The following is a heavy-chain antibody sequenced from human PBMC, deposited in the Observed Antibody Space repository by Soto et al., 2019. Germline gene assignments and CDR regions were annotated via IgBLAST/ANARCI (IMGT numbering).Heavy chain of an antibody. J-gene: IGHJ6*03. V-gene: IGHV4-31*03. CDR3: ARGYGYYYYYMDV. Sequence: QVQLQESGQGLLKLSQPLSLTCPVSGDSLNSGSFYWTWIGHHPEKGLEWIGFISYTGSTDQGPSLKSRVSISVDTSKNQFSLNLTSVTAADTAVYYCARGYGYYYYYMDVWGKGTTVTVSS. CDR1: GDSLNSGSFY. CDR2: ISYTGST. D-gene: IGHD1-20*01.